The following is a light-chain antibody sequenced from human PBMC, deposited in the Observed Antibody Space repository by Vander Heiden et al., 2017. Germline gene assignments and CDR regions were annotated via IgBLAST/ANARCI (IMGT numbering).Light chain of an antibody. CDR2: DDS. J-gene: IGLJ2*01. Sequence: SYVLPQPPSVSVAPGQTARITCGGNNIGSKSVHWYQQKPGQAPGLVVYDDSDRPSGIPERFSGSNSGNTATLTISRVEAGDEADYYCQVWDSSSDHRGVFGGGTKLTVL. CDR3: QVWDSSSDHRGV. CDR1: NIGSKS. V-gene: IGLV3-21*02.